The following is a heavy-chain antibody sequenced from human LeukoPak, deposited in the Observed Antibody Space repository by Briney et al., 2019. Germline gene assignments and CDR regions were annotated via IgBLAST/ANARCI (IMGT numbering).Heavy chain of an antibody. CDR2: ISSSSSYI. Sequence: GGSLRLSCAASGFTFSSYSMNWVRQAPGKGLEWVSSISSSSSYIYYADSVKGRFTISRDNAKNSLYLQMNSLRAEDTAVYYCARYTVTTFPYYYYYMDVWGKGTTVTVSS. J-gene: IGHJ6*03. V-gene: IGHV3-21*04. D-gene: IGHD4-17*01. CDR1: GFTFSSYS. CDR3: ARYTVTTFPYYYYYMDV.